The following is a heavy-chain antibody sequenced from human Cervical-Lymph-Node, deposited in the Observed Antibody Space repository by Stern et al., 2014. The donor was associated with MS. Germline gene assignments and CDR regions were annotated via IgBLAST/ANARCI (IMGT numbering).Heavy chain of an antibody. CDR2: IFPGASET. CDR1: GYSLTNTW. CDR3: ARGRGIALRPDY. Sequence: VQLVQSGAELKKPGESLRISCKGSGYSLTNTWIGWVRQMPGKGLEWMGIIFPGASETRYTPSFQCQVPISADKSINTAYLQWSSLKASDTAMYYCARGRGIALRPDYWGQGTLVTVSS. J-gene: IGHJ4*02. D-gene: IGHD6-13*01. V-gene: IGHV5-51*03.